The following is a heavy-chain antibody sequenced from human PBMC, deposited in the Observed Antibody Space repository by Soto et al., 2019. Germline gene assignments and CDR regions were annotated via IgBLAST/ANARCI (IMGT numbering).Heavy chain of an antibody. V-gene: IGHV1-18*01. D-gene: IGHD2-15*01. CDR1: GYTFTSYG. CDR2: ISAYNGNT. J-gene: IGHJ6*02. Sequence: ASVKVSCKASGYTFTSYGISWVRQAPGQGLEWMGWISAYNGNTNYAQKLQGRVTMTTDTSTSTAYMELRSLRSDDTAVYYCASRYCSGGSCYDPYYYYGMDVWGQGPTVTVSS. CDR3: ASRYCSGGSCYDPYYYYGMDV.